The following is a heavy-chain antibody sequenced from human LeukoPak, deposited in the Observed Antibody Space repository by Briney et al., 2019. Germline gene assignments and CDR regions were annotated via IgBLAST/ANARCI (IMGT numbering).Heavy chain of an antibody. Sequence: SETLSLTCTVSGGSISNYYWSWIRQPAGKGLEWIGRIYTSGSSNYSPSLKSRVTMSVDTSKNQFSLKLSSVTAADTAVYYCAREGYCSGTTCSYYYYHYMDVWGKGTTATVSS. V-gene: IGHV4-4*07. D-gene: IGHD2-2*01. CDR3: AREGYCSGTTCSYYYYHYMDV. CDR2: IYTSGSS. J-gene: IGHJ6*03. CDR1: GGSISNYY.